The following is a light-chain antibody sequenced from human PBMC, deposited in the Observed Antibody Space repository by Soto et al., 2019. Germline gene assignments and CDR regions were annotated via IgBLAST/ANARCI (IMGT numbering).Light chain of an antibody. CDR2: DVS. V-gene: IGLV2-11*01. Sequence: ALTQPRSVSGSPGQSVTISCTGTSSDVGGYNYVSWYQQHPGKAPKLMIYDVSKRPSGVPDRFSGSKSGNTASLTISGLQAEDEADYYCCSSVGSYTSVFGGGTKLTVL. CDR1: SSDVGGYNY. J-gene: IGLJ3*02. CDR3: CSSVGSYTSV.